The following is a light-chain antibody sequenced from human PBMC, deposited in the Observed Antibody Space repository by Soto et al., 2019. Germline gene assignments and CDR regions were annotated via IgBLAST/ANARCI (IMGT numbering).Light chain of an antibody. Sequence: EIVLTQSPGTLSLSPGERATLSCRASQSVSSSYLAWYQQKPGQAPRLLIYGASSRATGIPDRFSGSGSGTDLNLPISRLEPEDFAVYYCQQYGSSRRFGQGTKVDIK. CDR1: QSVSSSY. J-gene: IGKJ1*01. CDR3: QQYGSSRR. CDR2: GAS. V-gene: IGKV3-20*01.